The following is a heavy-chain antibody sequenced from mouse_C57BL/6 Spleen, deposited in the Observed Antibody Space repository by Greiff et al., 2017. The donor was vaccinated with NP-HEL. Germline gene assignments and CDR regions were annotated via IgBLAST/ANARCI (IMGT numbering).Heavy chain of an antibody. V-gene: IGHV1-63*01. Sequence: QVQLQQSGAELVRPGTSVKMSCKASGYTFTNYWIGWAKQRPGHGLEWIGDIYPGGGYTNYNEKFKGKATLTADKSSSTAYMQFSSLTSEDSAIYDCARGGNYYGSSPFAMDYWGQGTSVTVSS. J-gene: IGHJ4*01. D-gene: IGHD1-1*01. CDR2: IYPGGGYT. CDR1: GYTFTNYW. CDR3: ARGGNYYGSSPFAMDY.